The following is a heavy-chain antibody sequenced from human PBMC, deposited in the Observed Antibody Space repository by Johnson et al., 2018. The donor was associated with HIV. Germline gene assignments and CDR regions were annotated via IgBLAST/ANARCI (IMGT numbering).Heavy chain of an antibody. D-gene: IGHD6-19*01. J-gene: IGHJ3*02. CDR3: ARDWGLYSSGWYVDAFDI. V-gene: IGHV3-30*03. CDR1: GFTFSSYG. Sequence: QVQLVESEGGLVQPGGSLRLSCAASGFTFSSYGMHWVRQAPGKGLEWVAVISYDGSNKYYADSVKGRFTISRDNSKNTLYLQMNSLRAEDTAVYYCARDWGLYSSGWYVDAFDIWGQGTMVTVSS. CDR2: ISYDGSNK.